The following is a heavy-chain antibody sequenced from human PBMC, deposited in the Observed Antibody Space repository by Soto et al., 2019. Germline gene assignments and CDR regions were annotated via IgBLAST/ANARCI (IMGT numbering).Heavy chain of an antibody. Sequence: GGSLRLSCAASGFTFSSYGMHWVRQAPGKGLEWVAVIWYDGSNKYYADSVKGRFTISRDNSKNTLYLQMNSLRAEDTAVYYCARTEQWLVPAFDIWGQGTMVTVSS. J-gene: IGHJ3*02. CDR1: GFTFSSYG. V-gene: IGHV3-33*01. CDR2: IWYDGSNK. D-gene: IGHD6-19*01. CDR3: ARTEQWLVPAFDI.